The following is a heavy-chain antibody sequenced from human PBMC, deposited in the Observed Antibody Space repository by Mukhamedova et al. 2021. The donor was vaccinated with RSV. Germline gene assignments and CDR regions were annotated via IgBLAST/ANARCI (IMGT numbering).Heavy chain of an antibody. V-gene: IGHV1-2*02. CDR3: ARDYYDILTGFYYYYGMDV. J-gene: IGHJ6*02. Sequence: GLEWMGWINPNSGDTNYAQKFQGRVTMTRDTSISTAYMELSRLRSDDTAVYYCARDYYDILTGFYYYYGMDVWGQGTTVTVSS. D-gene: IGHD3-9*01. CDR2: INPNSGDT.